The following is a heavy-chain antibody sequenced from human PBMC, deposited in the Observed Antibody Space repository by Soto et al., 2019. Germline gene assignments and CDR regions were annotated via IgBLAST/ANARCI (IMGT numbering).Heavy chain of an antibody. CDR2: ISAYNGNT. Sequence: ASVKVSCKASGYTFTSYGISWVRQAPGQGLEWMGWISAYNGNTNYAQKLQGRVTMTTDTSTSTAYMELRSLRSDDTAVYYCARDLGDIVVVPAASYFDYWGQGTLVTVSS. V-gene: IGHV1-18*01. D-gene: IGHD2-2*01. J-gene: IGHJ4*02. CDR1: GYTFTSYG. CDR3: ARDLGDIVVVPAASYFDY.